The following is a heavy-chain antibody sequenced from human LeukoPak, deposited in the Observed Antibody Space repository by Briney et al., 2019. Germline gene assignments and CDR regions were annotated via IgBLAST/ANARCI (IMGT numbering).Heavy chain of an antibody. V-gene: IGHV4-4*07. J-gene: IGHJ6*02. CDR2: IYTSGST. D-gene: IGHD3-10*01. CDR3: ARDLFTMVRGVINYYYYGMDV. Sequence: PSETLSLTCTVSGGSISSYYWSWIRQPAGKGLEWIGRIYTSGSTNYNPSLKSRVTMSVDTSKNRFSLKLSSVTAADMAVYYCARDLFTMVRGVINYYYYGMDVWGQGTTVTVSS. CDR1: GGSISSYY.